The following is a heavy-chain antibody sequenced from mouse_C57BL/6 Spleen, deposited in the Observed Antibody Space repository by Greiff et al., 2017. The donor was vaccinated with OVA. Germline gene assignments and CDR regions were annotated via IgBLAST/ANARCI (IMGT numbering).Heavy chain of an antibody. Sequence: DVKLVESGGDLVKPGGSLKLSCAASGFTFSSYGMSWVRQTPDKRLEWVATISSGGSYTYYPDSVKGRFTISRDNAKNTLYLQMSSRKSEDTAMYYCARRGYYYGSREGAMDYWGQGTSVTVSS. CDR2: ISSGGSYT. CDR3: ARRGYYYGSREGAMDY. D-gene: IGHD1-1*01. J-gene: IGHJ4*01. V-gene: IGHV5-6*02. CDR1: GFTFSSYG.